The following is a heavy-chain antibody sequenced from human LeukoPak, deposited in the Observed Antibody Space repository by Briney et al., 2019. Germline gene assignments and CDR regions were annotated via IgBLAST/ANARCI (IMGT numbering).Heavy chain of an antibody. CDR3: GRERLGAVGRGGIDF. V-gene: IGHV4-59*12. J-gene: IGHJ4*02. Sequence: SETLSLTCTVSGGSISPYYWSWIRQPPGKGLEWIGYIYYSGSTNYNPSLKSRVTISVDTSKNQLSLRLSSVTAADTAVYYCGRERLGAVGRGGIDFWGQGSQVTVSS. CDR2: IYYSGST. D-gene: IGHD6-13*01. CDR1: GGSISPYY.